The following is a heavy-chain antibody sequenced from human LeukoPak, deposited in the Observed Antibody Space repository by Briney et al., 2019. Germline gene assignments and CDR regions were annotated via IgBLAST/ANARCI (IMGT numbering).Heavy chain of an antibody. CDR3: AKAAGVKTFGEVIVSTHRPNIDY. J-gene: IGHJ4*02. D-gene: IGHD3-16*02. CDR2: IRSDGSNK. CDR1: GFTFSNYG. Sequence: GGALRLSCAAAGFTFSNYGIHWGRQAPGKGLGWGTFIRSDGSNKYYADSVQGRFTISRDNSKNTLYLQMNSLRTEDTAVYYCAKAAGVKTFGEVIVSTHRPNIDYWGQGTLVIVSS. V-gene: IGHV3-30*02.